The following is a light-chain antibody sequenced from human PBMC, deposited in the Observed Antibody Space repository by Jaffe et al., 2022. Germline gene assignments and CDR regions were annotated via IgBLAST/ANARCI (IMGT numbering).Light chain of an antibody. Sequence: EIVLTQSPGTLSLSPGERATLSCRASQSVSNRRLAWYQQKPGQAPRLLIYGASSRPGGIPDRFSGSGSGTDFTLTISRLEPEDFAVYYCQQCTTSPFSFGGGTKVEIK. CDR3: QQCTTSPFS. CDR1: QSVSNRR. V-gene: IGKV3-20*01. J-gene: IGKJ4*01. CDR2: GAS.